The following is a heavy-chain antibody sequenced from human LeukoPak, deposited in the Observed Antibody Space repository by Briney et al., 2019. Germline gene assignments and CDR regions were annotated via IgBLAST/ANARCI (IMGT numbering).Heavy chain of an antibody. CDR3: AIWEVVGARGDY. D-gene: IGHD1-26*01. CDR2: IRYDGSNK. J-gene: IGHJ4*02. CDR1: GFTFSSYG. Sequence: GGSLRLSCAASGFTFSSYGMHWVRQAPGKGLEWVAFIRYDGSNKYYADSVKGRFTISRDNSKNTLYLQMNSLRAEDTSVYYCAIWEVVGARGDYWGQGTLVTVSS. V-gene: IGHV3-30*02.